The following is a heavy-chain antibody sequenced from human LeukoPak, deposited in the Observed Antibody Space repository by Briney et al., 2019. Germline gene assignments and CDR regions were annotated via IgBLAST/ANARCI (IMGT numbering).Heavy chain of an antibody. CDR3: ARDPPVTATD. J-gene: IGHJ4*02. D-gene: IGHD5-18*01. CDR1: GFTVSRSY. CDR2: IYSGGTT. Sequence: GGSLRLSCAASGFTVSRSYMIWARQAPGKGLEWVSVIYSGGTTYYADSVKGRFTISRDNSRNTLYLQMNSLRAEDTGVYYCARDPPVTATDWGQGTLVTVSS. V-gene: IGHV3-53*01.